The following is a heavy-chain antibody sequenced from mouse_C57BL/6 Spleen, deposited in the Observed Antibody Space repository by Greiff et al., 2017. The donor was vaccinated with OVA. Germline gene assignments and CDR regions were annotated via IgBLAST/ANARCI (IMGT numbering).Heavy chain of an antibody. Sequence: VQLQQSGAELVRPGASVTLSCKASGYTFTDYEMHWVKQTPVHGLEWIGAIDPETGGTAYNQKFKGKAILTADKSSSTAYTELRSLTSEDSAVYYCTRRAYYGSSYGFAYWGQGTLVTVSA. CDR2: IDPETGGT. J-gene: IGHJ3*01. CDR3: TRRAYYGSSYGFAY. D-gene: IGHD1-1*01. V-gene: IGHV1-15*01. CDR1: GYTFTDYE.